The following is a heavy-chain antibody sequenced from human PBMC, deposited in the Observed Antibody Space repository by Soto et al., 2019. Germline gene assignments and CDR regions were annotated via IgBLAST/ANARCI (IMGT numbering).Heavy chain of an antibody. Sequence: QITLKESGPTLVKPTQTLTLTCTFSGFSLSTGGVGVGWIRQPPGKALEWLAVISWDDDKSYSPSLRSRRSITTDTSKHHVVLTTTNVDPVDTATYYGADRWLRYYFHYWAQGTLVTVSA. CDR1: GFSLSTGGVG. CDR2: ISWDDDK. D-gene: IGHD5-12*01. J-gene: IGHJ4*02. CDR3: ADRWLRYYFHY. V-gene: IGHV2-5*02.